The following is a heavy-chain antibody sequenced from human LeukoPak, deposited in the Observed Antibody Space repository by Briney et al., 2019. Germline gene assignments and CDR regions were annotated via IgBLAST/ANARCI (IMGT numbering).Heavy chain of an antibody. Sequence: GGSLRLSCEASGITFGSHAMYWVRQAPGKGLEGVAGIFGSGGSPHYGGSVKGRFTISRDNSRNTVDLQINSLRAEDTAVYYCGKTTVGYSSGQKPAWPVDYWGQGTLVTVSS. V-gene: IGHV3-23*01. CDR3: GKTTVGYSSGQKPAWPVDY. D-gene: IGHD5-18*01. CDR1: GITFGSHA. CDR2: IFGSGGSP. J-gene: IGHJ4*02.